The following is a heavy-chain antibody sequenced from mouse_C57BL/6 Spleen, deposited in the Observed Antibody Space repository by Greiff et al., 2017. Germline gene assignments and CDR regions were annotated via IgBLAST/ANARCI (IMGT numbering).Heavy chain of an antibody. J-gene: IGHJ4*01. V-gene: IGHV5-9*01. CDR1: GFTFSSYT. Sequence: DVKLVESGGGLVKPGGSLKLSCAASGFTFSSYTMSWVRQTPEKRLEWVATISGGGGNTYYPDSVKGRFTLASDNAKNTLYLQMSSLRSEDTALYYCARQLRSYYAMDYWGQGTSVTVSS. CDR2: ISGGGGNT. D-gene: IGHD3-2*02. CDR3: ARQLRSYYAMDY.